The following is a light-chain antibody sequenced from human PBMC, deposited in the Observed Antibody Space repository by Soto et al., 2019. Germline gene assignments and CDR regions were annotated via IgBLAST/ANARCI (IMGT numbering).Light chain of an antibody. Sequence: QSVLTQPPSASGTPGQRVTISCSGSSSNIGSNYVYWYLQLPGTAPKLLIYRNNQRPSGVPDRFSGSKSGTSASLAISGLRSEDESDYYCAAWDDSLSGLHVFGPGTKVPVL. J-gene: IGLJ1*01. CDR3: AAWDDSLSGLHV. V-gene: IGLV1-47*01. CDR2: RNN. CDR1: SSNIGSNY.